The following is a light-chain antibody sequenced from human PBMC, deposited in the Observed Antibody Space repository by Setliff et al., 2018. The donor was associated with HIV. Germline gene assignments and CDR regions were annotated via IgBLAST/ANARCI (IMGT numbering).Light chain of an antibody. CDR2: STT. Sequence: QAVVTQEPSLTVSPGGTVTLTCASSTGAVASGHYANWFQQKPGQAPRALIYSTTYKHSWTPARFSGSLLGGKAALTLSGVQPEDEAEYYCLLYSGGARVFGGGTKVTVL. J-gene: IGLJ3*02. V-gene: IGLV7-43*01. CDR1: TGAVASGHY. CDR3: LLYSGGARV.